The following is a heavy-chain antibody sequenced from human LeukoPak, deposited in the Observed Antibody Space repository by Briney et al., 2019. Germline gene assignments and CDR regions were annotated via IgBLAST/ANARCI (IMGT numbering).Heavy chain of an antibody. Sequence: NPSQTLSLTCTVSGGSISSGGYYWSWIRQHPGKGLEWIGYIYYSGSTYYNPSLKSRVTISVDTSKNQFSLKLSSVTAADTAIYYCARGTLAGYFLGYWGRGTLVTVSS. V-gene: IGHV4-31*03. CDR2: IYYSGST. CDR3: ARGTLAGYFLGY. CDR1: GGSISSGGYY. J-gene: IGHJ4*02. D-gene: IGHD2-15*01.